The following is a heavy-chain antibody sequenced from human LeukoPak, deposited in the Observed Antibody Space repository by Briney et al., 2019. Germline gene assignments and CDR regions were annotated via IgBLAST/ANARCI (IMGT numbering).Heavy chain of an antibody. Sequence: ASVKVSCKASGYTFTSYGISWVRQAPGQGLEWMGWISAYNGNTNYAQKLQGRVTMTTDTSTSTAYMELRSLRSDDTAVYYCARETAYSSSWSKSWWDYWGQGTLVTVSS. V-gene: IGHV1-18*01. CDR2: ISAYNGNT. J-gene: IGHJ4*02. CDR3: ARETAYSSSWSKSWWDY. CDR1: GYTFTSYG. D-gene: IGHD6-13*01.